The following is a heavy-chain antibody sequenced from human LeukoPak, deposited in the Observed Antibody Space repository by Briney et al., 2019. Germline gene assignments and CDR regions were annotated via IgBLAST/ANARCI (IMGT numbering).Heavy chain of an antibody. Sequence: PSETLSLTCAVYGGSFSGYYWSWIRQPPGKGLEWIGEINHSGSTNYNPSLKSRVTISVDTSKDQFSLKLSSVIAADTAVYYCARRANCSGGSCYGRTYYFDYWGQGTLVTVSS. CDR2: INHSGST. D-gene: IGHD2-15*01. CDR3: ARRANCSGGSCYGRTYYFDY. CDR1: GGSFSGYY. J-gene: IGHJ4*02. V-gene: IGHV4-34*01.